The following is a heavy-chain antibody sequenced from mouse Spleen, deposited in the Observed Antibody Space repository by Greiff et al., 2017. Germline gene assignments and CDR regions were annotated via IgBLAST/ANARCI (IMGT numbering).Heavy chain of an antibody. J-gene: IGHJ1*01. CDR2: IYPRSGNT. CDR3: ASYDRSNYWYCDV. CDR1: GYTFTSYG. V-gene: IGHV1-81*01. D-gene: IGHD2-14*01. Sequence: VQLQQSGAELARPGASVKLSCKASGYTFTSYGISWVKQRTGQGLEWIGEIYPRSGNTYYNEKFKGKATLTADKSSSTAYMELRSLTSEDSAVYVCASYDRSNYWYCDVWGEGTTVTVSS.